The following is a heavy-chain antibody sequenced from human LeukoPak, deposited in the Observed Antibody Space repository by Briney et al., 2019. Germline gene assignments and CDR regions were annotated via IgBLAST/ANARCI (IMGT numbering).Heavy chain of an antibody. D-gene: IGHD3-22*01. CDR1: GFTFSSYG. Sequence: GRSLRLSCAASGFTFSSYGMHWVRQAPGKGLEWVAVISYDGSNKYYADSVKGRFTISRDNSKNTLYLQMNSLRAEDTAVYYCARDYYDSSGYYGFDYWGQGTLVTVSS. CDR2: ISYDGSNK. V-gene: IGHV3-30*03. CDR3: ARDYYDSSGYYGFDY. J-gene: IGHJ4*02.